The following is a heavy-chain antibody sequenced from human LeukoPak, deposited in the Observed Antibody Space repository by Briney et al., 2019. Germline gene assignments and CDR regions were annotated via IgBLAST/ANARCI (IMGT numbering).Heavy chain of an antibody. V-gene: IGHV4-59*11. Sequence: SETLSLTCTVSGGSISSHYWCWIRQPPGKGLEWIGYIYYSGTTNYNPSLKSRVTISLDTSKNQFSLKLNSVTAADTAVYYCARDILTGRFGFDPWGQGTLVTVSS. D-gene: IGHD3-9*01. CDR3: ARDILTGRFGFDP. CDR2: IYYSGTT. J-gene: IGHJ5*02. CDR1: GGSISSHY.